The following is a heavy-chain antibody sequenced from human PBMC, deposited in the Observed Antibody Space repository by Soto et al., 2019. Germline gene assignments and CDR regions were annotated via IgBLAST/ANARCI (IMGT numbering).Heavy chain of an antibody. CDR1: GYTFTSYD. J-gene: IGHJ4*02. D-gene: IGHD6-13*01. V-gene: IGHV1-8*01. Sequence: QVQLVQSGAEVKKPGASVKVSCKASGYTFTSYDINWVRQATGQGLEWMGWMNPNSGNTGYAPKFQGRVTITSNTSISTAYMELSSLRSEDTAVYYCARWVDYSSSADYWGQGTLVTVSS. CDR2: MNPNSGNT. CDR3: ARWVDYSSSADY.